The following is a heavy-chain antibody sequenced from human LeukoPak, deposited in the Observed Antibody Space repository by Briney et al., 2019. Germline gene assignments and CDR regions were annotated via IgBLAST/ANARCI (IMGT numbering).Heavy chain of an antibody. CDR2: ISSSGSTI. D-gene: IGHD3-10*02. CDR3: AELGITMIGGV. J-gene: IGHJ6*04. CDR1: GFTFSSYE. Sequence: PGGSLRPSCAASGFTFSSYEMNWVRQAPGKGLEWVSYISSSGSTIYYADSVKGRFTIPRDNAKNSLYLQMNSLRAEDTAVYYCAELGITMIGGVWGKGTTVTISS. V-gene: IGHV3-48*03.